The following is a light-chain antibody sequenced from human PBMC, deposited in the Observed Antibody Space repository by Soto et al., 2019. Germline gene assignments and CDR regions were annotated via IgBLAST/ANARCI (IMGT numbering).Light chain of an antibody. J-gene: IGKJ1*01. CDR3: QQYGNSPRT. V-gene: IGKV3-20*01. CDR2: GAS. CDR1: QSVSSSY. Sequence: EIVLTQSPGTLSLSPGERATLSCRASQSVSSSYLAWYQQKAGQAPRLVIYGASIRATGIPDRFSGSGSGTDFTLTICRLEPEDSAVYYCQQYGNSPRTFGQGTKVEIK.